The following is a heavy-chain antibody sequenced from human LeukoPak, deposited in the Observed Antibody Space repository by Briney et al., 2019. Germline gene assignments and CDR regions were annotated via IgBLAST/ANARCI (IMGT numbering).Heavy chain of an antibody. V-gene: IGHV3-7*01. CDR2: IKQDGSEK. J-gene: IGHJ5*02. Sequence: GGSLRLSCAASGFTFSSYGMHWIRQAPGKGLEWVANIKQDGSEKYYVDSVKGRFTISRDNAKNSLYLQMNSLRAEDTAVYYCATGRWSGGFDPWGQGTLVTVSS. CDR3: ATGRWSGGFDP. CDR1: GFTFSSYG. D-gene: IGHD3-10*01.